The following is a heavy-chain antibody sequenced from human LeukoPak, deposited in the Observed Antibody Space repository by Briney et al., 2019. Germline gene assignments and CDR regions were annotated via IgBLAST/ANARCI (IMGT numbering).Heavy chain of an antibody. CDR1: GGSFTTYY. CDR3: ARARYVNSFYAFDI. J-gene: IGHJ3*02. Sequence: RTSETLSLTCTVSGGSFTTYYWSWIRQPPGKGLEWIGHLYFSGATTYNPSLQSRVSISVDTSKNQFSLKLTSVTAADTAMYYCARARYVNSFYAFDIWGQGTLVTVSS. V-gene: IGHV4-59*01. CDR2: LYFSGAT. D-gene: IGHD3-9*01.